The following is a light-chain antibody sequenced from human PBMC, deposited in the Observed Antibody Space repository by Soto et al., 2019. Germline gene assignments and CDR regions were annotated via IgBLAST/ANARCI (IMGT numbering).Light chain of an antibody. J-gene: IGKJ4*01. V-gene: IGKV3-20*01. Sequence: EIVLTQSPGTLSSSPGERATLSCRASQSVSSSYLAWYQQKPGQAPRLLIYGASSRATGIPDRFSGSGSGTDFTLTISRLEPEDFAVYYCQQYGSSPFSTFGGGTKVDIK. CDR1: QSVSSSY. CDR2: GAS. CDR3: QQYGSSPFST.